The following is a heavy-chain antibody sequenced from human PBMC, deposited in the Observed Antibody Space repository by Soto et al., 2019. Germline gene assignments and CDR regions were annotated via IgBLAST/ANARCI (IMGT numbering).Heavy chain of an antibody. Sequence: GGSLRLSCAASGFTFSSYAMHWVRQAPGKGLEWVAVISYDGSNKYYADSVKGRFTISRDNSKNTLYLQMNSLRAEDTAVYYCAREYYYDSSGYYNRGEHELDYWGQGTLVTVSS. CDR2: ISYDGSNK. D-gene: IGHD3-22*01. CDR3: AREYYYDSSGYYNRGEHELDY. CDR1: GFTFSSYA. V-gene: IGHV3-30-3*01. J-gene: IGHJ4*02.